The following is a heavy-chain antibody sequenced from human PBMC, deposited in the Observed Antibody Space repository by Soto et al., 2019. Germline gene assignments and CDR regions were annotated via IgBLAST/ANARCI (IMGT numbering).Heavy chain of an antibody. V-gene: IGHV3-23*01. J-gene: IGHJ4*02. CDR1: GFTFSSFA. D-gene: IGHD1-26*01. CDR3: AKDRGGSYYRHFDY. Sequence: EVQLLESGGGLVQPGGSLRLSCAASGFTFSSFATTWVRQAPGKGLEWISGISGSGVNTYYADSVKGRFTISRDNSKNTLYLQMNSLRAEDTAVYYCAKDRGGSYYRHFDYWGQGTLVTVSS. CDR2: ISGSGVNT.